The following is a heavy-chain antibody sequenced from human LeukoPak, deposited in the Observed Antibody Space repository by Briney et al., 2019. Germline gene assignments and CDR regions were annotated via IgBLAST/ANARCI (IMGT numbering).Heavy chain of an antibody. V-gene: IGHV1-2*02. J-gene: IGHJ4*02. CDR3: ARCRYTYGYWDN. CDR2: INPNSGGT. Sequence: GASEKVSCKASGYTFTGYYMHWVRQAPGQGLEWMGWINPNSGGTKYAQKFQGGVTMTRDTSISTAYMELSRLTSDDTAVYYCARCRYTYGYWDNWGQGTLVTVSS. CDR1: GYTFTGYY. D-gene: IGHD5-18*01.